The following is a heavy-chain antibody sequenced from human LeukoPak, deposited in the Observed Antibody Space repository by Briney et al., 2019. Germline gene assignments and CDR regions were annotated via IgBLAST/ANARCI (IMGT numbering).Heavy chain of an antibody. CDR2: ISGSGGST. V-gene: IGHV3-23*01. CDR1: GFTFSSYS. Sequence: GGSLRLSCAASGFTFSSYSMNWVRQAPGKGLEWVSAISGSGGSTYYADSVKGRFTISRDNSKNTLYLQMNSLRAEDTAVYYCATDIVVTYYYYYGMDVWGQGTTVTVSS. D-gene: IGHD2-2*01. CDR3: ATDIVVTYYYYYGMDV. J-gene: IGHJ6*02.